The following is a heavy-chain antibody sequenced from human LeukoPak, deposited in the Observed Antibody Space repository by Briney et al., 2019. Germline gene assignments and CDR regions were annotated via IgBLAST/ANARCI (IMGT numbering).Heavy chain of an antibody. J-gene: IGHJ4*02. V-gene: IGHV3-30-3*01. CDR1: GFTFSSYA. CDR2: ISYDGSNK. CDR3: ARDSYIAVDY. D-gene: IGHD6-19*01. Sequence: PGGSLRLSCAASGFTFSSYAMHWVRQAPGKGLEWVAVISYDGSNKYYADSVKGRFTISRDNSKNTLYLQMNSLRAEDTAVYYCARDSYIAVDYWGQGTLVTVSS.